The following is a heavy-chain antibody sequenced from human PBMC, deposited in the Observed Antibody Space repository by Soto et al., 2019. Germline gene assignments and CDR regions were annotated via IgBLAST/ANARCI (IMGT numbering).Heavy chain of an antibody. D-gene: IGHD6-6*01. J-gene: IGHJ4*02. V-gene: IGHV3-23*01. CDR3: AKRSSSSTFDY. CDR1: GFPFSRYA. CDR2: ISGSDDST. Sequence: EVQLLESGGGLVQPGESLRLSCAASGFPFSRYAMSWVRQAPGKGLEWVSVISGSDDSTYYADSVKGRFTISRDNSKNTLYLQMNSLRAEDTAVYYCAKRSSSSTFDYWGQGTLVTVSS.